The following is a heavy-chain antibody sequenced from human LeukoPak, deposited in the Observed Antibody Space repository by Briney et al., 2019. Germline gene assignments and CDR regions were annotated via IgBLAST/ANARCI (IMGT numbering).Heavy chain of an antibody. J-gene: IGHJ6*03. Sequence: ASVKVSCKASGYTFTGYYMHWVRQAPGQGLEWMGWINPNSGGTNYAQKFQGRVTMTRDTFISTAYMELSRLRSDDTAVYYCARDPGTRYFDWLSPYYYYMDVWGKGTTVTVSS. CDR1: GYTFTGYY. D-gene: IGHD3-9*01. CDR2: INPNSGGT. V-gene: IGHV1-2*02. CDR3: ARDPGTRYFDWLSPYYYYMDV.